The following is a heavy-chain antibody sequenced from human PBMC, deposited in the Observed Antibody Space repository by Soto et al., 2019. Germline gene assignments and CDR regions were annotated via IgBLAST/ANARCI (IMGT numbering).Heavy chain of an antibody. D-gene: IGHD6-19*01. CDR1: GFTFSSYS. J-gene: IGHJ6*02. CDR2: ISSSSSYI. Sequence: GGSLRLSCAASGFTFSSYSMNWVRQAPGKGLEWVSSISSSSSYIYYADSVKGRFTISRDNAKNSLYLQMNSLRAEDTAVYYCARDLDAAVVIAVAGTGYYYGMDVWGQGTTVTVSS. V-gene: IGHV3-21*01. CDR3: ARDLDAAVVIAVAGTGYYYGMDV.